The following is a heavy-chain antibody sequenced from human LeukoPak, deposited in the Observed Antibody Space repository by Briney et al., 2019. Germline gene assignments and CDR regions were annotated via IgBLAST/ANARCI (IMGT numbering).Heavy chain of an antibody. CDR3: ARGIRSWYLNYYYYMDV. Sequence: GGSLRLSCAASGFTFSSYSMNWVRQAPGKGLEWVSYISSSSSTIYYADSVKGRFTISRDNAKNSLYLQMNSLRAEDTAVYYCARGIRSWYLNYYYYMDVXGKGTTVTVSS. D-gene: IGHD6-13*01. CDR2: ISSSSSTI. CDR1: GFTFSSYS. J-gene: IGHJ6*03. V-gene: IGHV3-48*01.